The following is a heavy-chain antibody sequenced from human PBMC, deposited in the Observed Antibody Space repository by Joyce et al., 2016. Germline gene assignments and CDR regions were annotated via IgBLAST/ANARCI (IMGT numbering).Heavy chain of an antibody. CDR3: VKVFGSSPGEHDY. V-gene: IGHV3-64D*08. J-gene: IGHJ4*02. Sequence: EVQLVESGGGLARPGGSLRLAWSVSGLTIDAYVMHWVRQGPGKGLEYVAAISSSGGMTYYADFVRGRFTISRDNSKNSLDLQMNSLRPDDTAVYYCVKVFGSSPGEHDYWGQGTLVTVSS. CDR2: ISSSGGMT. CDR1: GLTIDAYV. D-gene: IGHD6-6*01.